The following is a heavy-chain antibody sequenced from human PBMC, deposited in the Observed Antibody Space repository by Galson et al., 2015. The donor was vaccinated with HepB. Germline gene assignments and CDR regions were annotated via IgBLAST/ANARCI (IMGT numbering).Heavy chain of an antibody. CDR1: GFSFTDYY. J-gene: IGHJ5*02. Sequence: SLRLSCAASGFSFTDYYVHWVRQAPGKGLEWVGRSKNRARGYRTAYAVSVRGRFTVSRYDSKNSVFLQMNRLRSEDTAVYYCARSEVTTVVTDFDPWGQGTLVTVSP. CDR2: SKNRARGYRT. V-gene: IGHV3-72*01. CDR3: ARSEVTTVVTDFDP. D-gene: IGHD4-23*01.